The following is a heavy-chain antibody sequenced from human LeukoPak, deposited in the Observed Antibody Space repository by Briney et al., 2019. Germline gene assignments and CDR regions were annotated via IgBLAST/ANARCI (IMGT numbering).Heavy chain of an antibody. CDR1: GYTFTSYD. CDR2: MSPNSGNT. V-gene: IGHV1-8*01. CDR3: ARVGTFGGVIVGYYYYYMDV. Sequence: AASVKVSCKASGYTFTSYDINWVRQATGRGLEWMGWMSPNSGNTGYAQKFQGRVTMTRNTSISTAYMELSSLRSEDTAVYYCARVGTFGGVIVGYYYYYMDVWGKGTTVTVSS. D-gene: IGHD3-16*02. J-gene: IGHJ6*03.